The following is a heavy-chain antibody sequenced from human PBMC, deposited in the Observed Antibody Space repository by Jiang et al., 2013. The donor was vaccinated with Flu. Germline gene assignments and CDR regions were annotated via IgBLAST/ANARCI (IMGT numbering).Heavy chain of an antibody. Sequence: EVKKPGESLKISCKGSGYSFPIYWIGWVRQMPGKGLEWMGSIYPSDSNTRYSPSFQGQVTMSVDKSVFTAYLQWSSLKASDTAMYYCARRSSGWSGKDSFDIWGQGTMVTVSS. CDR1: GYSFPIYW. CDR3: ARRSSGWSGKDSFDI. V-gene: IGHV5-51*01. CDR2: IYPSDSNT. D-gene: IGHD6-19*01. J-gene: IGHJ3*02.